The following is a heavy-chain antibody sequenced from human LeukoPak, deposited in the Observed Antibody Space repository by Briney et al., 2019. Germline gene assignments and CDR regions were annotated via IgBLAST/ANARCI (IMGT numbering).Heavy chain of an antibody. D-gene: IGHD4-17*01. CDR3: VSPSKDYRYGDYGDLDP. V-gene: IGHV4-59*08. Sequence: SETLSLTCTVSGDFISTYYWSWIRQPPGKGLEWIGYIYYSGNTNYNPSLKSRVTISLDTSKNQFSLKLSSVTAADTAVYYCVSPSKDYRYGDYGDLDPWGQGTLVTVSS. CDR1: GDFISTYY. J-gene: IGHJ5*02. CDR2: IYYSGNT.